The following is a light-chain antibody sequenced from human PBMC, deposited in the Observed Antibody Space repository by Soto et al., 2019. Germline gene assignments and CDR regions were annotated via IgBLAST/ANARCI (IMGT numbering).Light chain of an antibody. Sequence: DVQMTQSPSTLSASVGDRVTITCRASQSISSWLAWYQQKPGKVPTLLIYDASNLESGVPSRFSGSGSGTEFTLTISSLQPDDFATYYCHQYKSYSTFGQGTKVEIK. CDR2: DAS. CDR1: QSISSW. J-gene: IGKJ1*01. CDR3: HQYKSYST. V-gene: IGKV1-5*01.